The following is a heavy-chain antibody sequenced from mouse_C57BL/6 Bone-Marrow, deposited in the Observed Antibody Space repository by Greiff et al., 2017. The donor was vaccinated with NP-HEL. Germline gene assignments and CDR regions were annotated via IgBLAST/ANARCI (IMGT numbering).Heavy chain of an antibody. J-gene: IGHJ2*01. Sequence: QVHVKQPGAELVRPGTSVKLSCKASGYTFTSYWMHWVKQRPGQGLEWIGVIDPSDSYTNYNQKFKGKATLTVDTSSSTAYMQLSSLTSEDSAVYYCARSYGSRGYFDYWGQGTTLTVSS. CDR2: IDPSDSYT. CDR1: GYTFTSYW. D-gene: IGHD1-1*01. V-gene: IGHV1-59*01. CDR3: ARSYGSRGYFDY.